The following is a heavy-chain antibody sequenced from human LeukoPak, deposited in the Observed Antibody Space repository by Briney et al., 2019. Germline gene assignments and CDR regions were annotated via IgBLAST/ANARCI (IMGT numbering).Heavy chain of an antibody. D-gene: IGHD3-22*01. CDR1: GFTFDDYA. CDR3: ARDPNYYDSSGYYP. CDR2: ISWNSGSI. Sequence: GGSLRLSCAASGFTFDDYAMHWVRQAPGKGLEWVSGISWNSGSIGYADSVKGRFTISRDNAKNSLYLQMNSLRAEDTAVYYCARDPNYYDSSGYYPWGQGTLVTVSS. V-gene: IGHV3-9*01. J-gene: IGHJ5*02.